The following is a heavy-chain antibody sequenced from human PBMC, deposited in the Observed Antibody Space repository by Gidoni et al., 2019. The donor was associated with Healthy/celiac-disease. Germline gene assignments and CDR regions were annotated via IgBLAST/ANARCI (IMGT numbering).Heavy chain of an antibody. V-gene: IGHV3-23*04. D-gene: IGHD3-3*01. Sequence: EVQLVESGGGWVQPGGCLRHSCADSGFTLSSYAMSWVRQAPGKGLEWVSAISGSGGSTYYADSVKCRFTISRDNSKNTLYLQMNSLRAEDTAVYYCAKKMQYYDFWSGYPDDACDIWGQGTMVTVSS. CDR2: ISGSGGST. CDR1: GFTLSSYA. J-gene: IGHJ3*02. CDR3: AKKMQYYDFWSGYPDDACDI.